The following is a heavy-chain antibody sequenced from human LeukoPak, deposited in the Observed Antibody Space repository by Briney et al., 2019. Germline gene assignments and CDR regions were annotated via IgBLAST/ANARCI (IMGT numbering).Heavy chain of an antibody. Sequence: GGSLRLSCIPSGFTVSSNYMSWVRQAPGKGLEWVSAISGSGGSTYYADSVKGRFTISRDNSKNTLYLQMNSLRAEDTAVYYCAKGEDYGDYHFDYWGQGTLVTVSS. V-gene: IGHV3-23*01. CDR1: GFTVSSNY. CDR2: ISGSGGST. CDR3: AKGEDYGDYHFDY. J-gene: IGHJ4*02. D-gene: IGHD4-17*01.